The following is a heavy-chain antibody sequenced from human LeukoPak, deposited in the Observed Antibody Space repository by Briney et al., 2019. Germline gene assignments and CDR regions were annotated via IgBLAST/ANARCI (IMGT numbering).Heavy chain of an antibody. Sequence: ASVKVSCKASGGTFSSYAISWVRQAPGQGLEWMGGIIPIFGTANYAQKFQGRVTITADESTSTAYMELSSLRSEDTAVYYCARVALRYHYYYYMDVWGKGTTVTVSS. CDR2: IIPIFGTA. V-gene: IGHV1-69*01. CDR3: ARVALRYHYYYYMDV. CDR1: GGTFSSYA. J-gene: IGHJ6*03.